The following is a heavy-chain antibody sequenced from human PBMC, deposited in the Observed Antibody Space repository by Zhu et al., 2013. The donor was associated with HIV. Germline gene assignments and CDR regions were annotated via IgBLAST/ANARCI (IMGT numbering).Heavy chain of an antibody. CDR1: GYTFTRHG. D-gene: IGHD2-2*01. Sequence: QVQLVQSGAEVKKPGASVKVSCTASGYTFTRHGITWVRQAPGQGLEWMGWISGYNGNTNFAQKLQGRVTMSTDTSTSTAYMELRSLRSDDTAVYYCARSPSILPAAYNGDAFDMWGKGQWSRLF. J-gene: IGHJ3*02. CDR2: ISGYNGNT. V-gene: IGHV1-18*01. CDR3: ARSPSILPAAYNGDAFDM.